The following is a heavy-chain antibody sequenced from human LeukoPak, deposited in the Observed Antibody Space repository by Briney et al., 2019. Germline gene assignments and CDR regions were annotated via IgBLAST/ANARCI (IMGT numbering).Heavy chain of an antibody. J-gene: IGHJ6*02. V-gene: IGHV4-61*08. D-gene: IGHD2-15*01. CDR2: IYYSGST. Sequence: KSSETLSLTCTVSGGSISSGGYYWSWIRQPPGKGLEWIGYIYYSGSTKYSPSLKSRVTISVDTSKNQVSLKLSSVTAADTAVYYCARVGGGNHYSFGMDVWGQGTTVTVSS. CDR3: ARVGGGNHYSFGMDV. CDR1: GGSISSGGYY.